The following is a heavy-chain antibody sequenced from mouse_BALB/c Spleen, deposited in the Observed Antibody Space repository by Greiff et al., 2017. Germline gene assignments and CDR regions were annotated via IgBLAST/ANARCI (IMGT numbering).Heavy chain of an antibody. CDR3: ARSVTTATWFAY. CDR1: GYSITSDYA. CDR2: ISYSGST. V-gene: IGHV3-2*02. D-gene: IGHD1-2*01. Sequence: EVQLQQSGPGLVKPSQSLSLTCTVTGYSITSDYAWNWIRQFPGNKLEWMGYISYSGSTSYNPSLKSRISITRDTSKNQFFLQLNSVTTEDTATYYCARSVTTATWFAYWGQGTLVTVSA. J-gene: IGHJ3*01.